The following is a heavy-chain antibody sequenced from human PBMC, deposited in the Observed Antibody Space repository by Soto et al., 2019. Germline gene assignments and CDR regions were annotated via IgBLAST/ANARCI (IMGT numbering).Heavy chain of an antibody. CDR1: GGSFSGYY. V-gene: IGHV4-34*01. CDR2: INHSGST. Sequence: SETLSLTCAVYGGSFSGYYWSWIRQPPGKGLEWIGEINHSGSTNYNPSLKSRVTISVDTSKNQFSLKLSSVTAADTAVYYCARGEMRGYSYGLDYWGQGTLVTVS. J-gene: IGHJ4*02. D-gene: IGHD5-18*01. CDR3: ARGEMRGYSYGLDY.